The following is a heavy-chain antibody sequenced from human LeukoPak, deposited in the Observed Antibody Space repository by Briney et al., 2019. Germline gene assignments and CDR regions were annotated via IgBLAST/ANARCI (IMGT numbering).Heavy chain of an antibody. CDR1: AFTFSSYS. D-gene: IGHD6-19*01. Sequence: GGSLRLSCAASAFTFSSYSMNWVRQAPGKGLEGGSSISSSSSYIYYADSVKGRFTISRDNAKSSLYLQMNSLRAADTAVYYCARGSSSSGHTLWGQGTLVTVSS. V-gene: IGHV3-21*01. J-gene: IGHJ4*02. CDR3: ARGSSSSGHTL. CDR2: ISSSSSYI.